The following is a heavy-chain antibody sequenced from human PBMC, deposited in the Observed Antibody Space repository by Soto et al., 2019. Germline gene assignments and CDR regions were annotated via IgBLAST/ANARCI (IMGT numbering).Heavy chain of an antibody. Sequence: PSETLSLTCTVSGGSVSSGSYYWSWIWQPPGKGLEWIGYIYYSGSTNYNPSLKSRVTISVDTSKNQFSLKLSSVTAADTAVYYCARGFYDSSGYYVDYWGQGTLVTVSS. J-gene: IGHJ4*02. CDR1: GGSVSSGSYY. CDR3: ARGFYDSSGYYVDY. D-gene: IGHD3-22*01. CDR2: IYYSGST. V-gene: IGHV4-61*01.